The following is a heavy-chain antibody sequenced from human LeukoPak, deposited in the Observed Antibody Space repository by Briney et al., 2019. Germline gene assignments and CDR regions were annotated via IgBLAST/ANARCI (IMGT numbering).Heavy chain of an antibody. J-gene: IGHJ4*02. CDR1: TSSITTGSY. CDR2: IYHSGST. D-gene: IGHD4-17*01. Sequence: SETLSLTCSVSTSSITTGSYWGWIRQPPGKGLEWIGSIYHSGSTYYNPSLKSRVTISVDTSKNQFSLKLSSVTAADTAVYFCAGDYGDYYFDYWGQETLVTVSS. V-gene: IGHV4-38-2*02. CDR3: AGDYGDYYFDY.